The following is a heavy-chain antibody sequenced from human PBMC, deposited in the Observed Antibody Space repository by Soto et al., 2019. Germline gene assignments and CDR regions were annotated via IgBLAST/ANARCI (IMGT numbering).Heavy chain of an antibody. CDR2: IYSGGST. CDR1: GFTVSSNY. V-gene: IGHV3-53*01. Sequence: EVQLVESGGGLIQPGGSLRLSCAASGFTVSSNYMSWVRQAPGKGLEWVSVIYSGGSTYYADSVKGRFTISRDNSKNTLYLQMNSLRAEDTAVYYCASAGAVAGTNWFDHWGQGTLVTVSS. J-gene: IGHJ5*02. D-gene: IGHD6-19*01. CDR3: ASAGAVAGTNWFDH.